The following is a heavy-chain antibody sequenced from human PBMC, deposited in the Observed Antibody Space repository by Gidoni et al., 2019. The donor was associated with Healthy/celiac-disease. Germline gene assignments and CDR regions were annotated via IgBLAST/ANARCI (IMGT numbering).Heavy chain of an antibody. J-gene: IGHJ5*02. D-gene: IGHD2-2*02. V-gene: IGHV5-10-1*03. Sequence: EVQLVQSGAEVKKPGESLRISCKGSGYSFTSYWISWVRQMPGKGLEWMGRIDPSDSYTNYSPSFQGHVTISADKSISTAYLQWSSLKASDTAMYYCARGFGYQLLYPNWFDPWGQGTLVTVSS. CDR2: IDPSDSYT. CDR1: GYSFTSYW. CDR3: ARGFGYQLLYPNWFDP.